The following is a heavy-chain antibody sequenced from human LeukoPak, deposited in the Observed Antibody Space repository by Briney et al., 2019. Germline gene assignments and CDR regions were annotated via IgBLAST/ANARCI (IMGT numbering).Heavy chain of an antibody. CDR1: GGSFSGYY. Sequence: PSETLSLTRAVYGGSFSGYYWSWIRQPPGKGLECIGEINHSGSTNYNPPLKTRATISVGTSKNQFSLKLSSVTAADTAVYYCARGAGIVVVVAATHYYFDYWGQGTLVTVSS. D-gene: IGHD2-15*01. J-gene: IGHJ4*02. CDR3: ARGAGIVVVVAATHYYFDY. V-gene: IGHV4-34*01. CDR2: INHSGST.